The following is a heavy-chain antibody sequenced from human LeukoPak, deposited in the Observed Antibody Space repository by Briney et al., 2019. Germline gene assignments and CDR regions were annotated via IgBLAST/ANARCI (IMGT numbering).Heavy chain of an antibody. J-gene: IGHJ6*03. CDR1: GFTFSSYS. D-gene: IGHD2-8*01. CDR3: ARDNLPYCTNGVCPPVSKGGYYMDV. Sequence: GGSLRLSCAASGFTFSSYSMNWVRQAPGKGLEWVSSISSSSSYIYYADSVKGRFTISRDNAKNSLYLQMNGLRAEDTAVYYCARDNLPYCTNGVCPPVSKGGYYMDVWGKGTTVTVSS. V-gene: IGHV3-21*01. CDR2: ISSSSSYI.